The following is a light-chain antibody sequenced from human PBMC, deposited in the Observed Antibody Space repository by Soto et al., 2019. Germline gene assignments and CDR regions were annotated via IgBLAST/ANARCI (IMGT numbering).Light chain of an antibody. Sequence: EIVLTQSPATLSLSPGERATLSCRASQSVRSYLAWYQQKPGQAPRLLIYDTPNRATGIPARFSGSGSGTDFTLTINSLEPEDCAVYYCQQRSNWLLTFGGGTKQEIK. CDR3: QQRSNWLLT. CDR1: QSVRSY. V-gene: IGKV3-11*01. J-gene: IGKJ4*02. CDR2: DTP.